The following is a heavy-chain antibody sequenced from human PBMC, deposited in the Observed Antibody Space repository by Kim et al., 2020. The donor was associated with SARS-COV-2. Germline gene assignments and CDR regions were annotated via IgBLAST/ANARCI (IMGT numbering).Heavy chain of an antibody. CDR1: GFTFSTNW. D-gene: IGHD2-15*01. V-gene: IGHV3-7*01. Sequence: GGSLRLSCVASGFTFSTNWMSWARRAPGKGLEWVAKIKEDGTERYYGSSVEGRFTISRDNAKNSLYLEMHSLSAEDTAVYYCARDRRYSLDYWGQGTLVTVSS. CDR3: ARDRRYSLDY. J-gene: IGHJ4*02. CDR2: IKEDGTER.